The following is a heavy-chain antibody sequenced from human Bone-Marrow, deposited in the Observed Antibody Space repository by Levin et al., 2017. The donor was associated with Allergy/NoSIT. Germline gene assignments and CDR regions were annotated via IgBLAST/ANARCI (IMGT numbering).Heavy chain of an antibody. Sequence: PKASVKVSCKASGGTFSNFLISWVRQAPGQGLEWMGGITPIFDTTNYAQKFRGRVTITADGSTATVYMELSSLRSEDTAVYYCAVEVERREWSFDYWGQGTLVTVSS. J-gene: IGHJ4*02. V-gene: IGHV1-69*13. CDR3: AVEVERREWSFDY. CDR2: ITPIFDTT. D-gene: IGHD3-3*01. CDR1: GGTFSNFL.